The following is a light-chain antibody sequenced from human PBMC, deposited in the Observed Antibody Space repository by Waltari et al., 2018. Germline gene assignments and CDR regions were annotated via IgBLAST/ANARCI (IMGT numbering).Light chain of an antibody. CDR3: TTWDDSLNGRV. CDR2: SIN. V-gene: IGLV1-44*01. Sequence: QSVLTQPPSASGTPGQRVTISCYGSSSNLGSNTVKWYQQLPGTAPKLLIYSINQRPSGVPDRFSGSKSDTSASLAISGLQSEDEADYYCTTWDDSLNGRVFGGGTKLTVL. CDR1: SSNLGSNT. J-gene: IGLJ3*02.